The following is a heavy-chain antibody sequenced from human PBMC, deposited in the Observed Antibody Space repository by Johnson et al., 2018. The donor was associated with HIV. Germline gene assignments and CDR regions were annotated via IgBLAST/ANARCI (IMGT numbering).Heavy chain of an antibody. CDR1: GFTFSRYG. V-gene: IGHV3-33*01. Sequence: QMQLVESGGGVVQPGRSLSLSCAASGFTFSRYGMHWVRQAPGKRLEWVAVIWYDGSNKYYADSVKGRFTIYRDSSKNMLYLQMNSLKTEDTAVYYCARGDCSSTSCPRNAFDIWGQGTMVTVSS. J-gene: IGHJ3*02. D-gene: IGHD2-2*01. CDR3: ARGDCSSTSCPRNAFDI. CDR2: IWYDGSNK.